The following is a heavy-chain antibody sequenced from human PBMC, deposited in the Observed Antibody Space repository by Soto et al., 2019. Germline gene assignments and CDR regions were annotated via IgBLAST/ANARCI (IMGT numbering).Heavy chain of an antibody. D-gene: IGHD3-10*01. CDR1: GGTFSSYA. CDR2: IIPIFGTA. V-gene: IGHV1-69*06. Sequence: GASVKVSCKASGGTFSSYAISWVRQAPGQGLEWMGGIIPIFGTANYAQKFQGRVTITADKSTSTAYMELSSLRSEDTAVYYCGADNYYGSGTIDYCGQGTLVTVSS. CDR3: GADNYYGSGTIDY. J-gene: IGHJ4*02.